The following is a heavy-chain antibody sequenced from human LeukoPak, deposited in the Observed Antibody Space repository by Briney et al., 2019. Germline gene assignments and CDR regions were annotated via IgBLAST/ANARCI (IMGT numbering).Heavy chain of an antibody. Sequence: SETLSFTCTVSGGSISSYYWSWIRQPPGKGLEWIGYIYYSGSTNYNPSLKSRVTISVDTSKNQFSLKLSSVTAADTAVYYCARDALGRFDYWGQGTLVTVSS. CDR1: GGSISSYY. D-gene: IGHD7-27*01. J-gene: IGHJ4*02. CDR3: ARDALGRFDY. CDR2: IYYSGST. V-gene: IGHV4-59*01.